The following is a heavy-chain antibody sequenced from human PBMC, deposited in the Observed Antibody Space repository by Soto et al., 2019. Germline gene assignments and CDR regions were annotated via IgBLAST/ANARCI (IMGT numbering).Heavy chain of an antibody. CDR1: GYTFTSYY. V-gene: IGHV1-46*01. Sequence: GASVKVSCKASGYTFTSYYMHWVRQAPGQGLEWMGIINPSGGSTSYAQKFQGRVTMTRDTSTSTVYMELSSLRSEDTAVYYCARKELGGNYYYGMDVWGQGTTVTVSS. D-gene: IGHD1-26*01. CDR2: INPSGGST. J-gene: IGHJ6*02. CDR3: ARKELGGNYYYGMDV.